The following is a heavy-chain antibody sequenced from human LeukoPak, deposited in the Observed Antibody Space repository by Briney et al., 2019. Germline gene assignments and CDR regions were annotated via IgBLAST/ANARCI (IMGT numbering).Heavy chain of an antibody. J-gene: IGHJ3*02. Sequence: GESLKISCKGSGYTLSTYWIAWVRQMPAKSLEWMGIIYPSDSDTRYSPSFQGQVTISADKSISTAYLQWSSLKASDTAMYYCARSPGITGTTVFAFDIWGQGTMVTVSS. D-gene: IGHD1-20*01. CDR2: IYPSDSDT. V-gene: IGHV5-51*01. CDR1: GYTLSTYW. CDR3: ARSPGITGTTVFAFDI.